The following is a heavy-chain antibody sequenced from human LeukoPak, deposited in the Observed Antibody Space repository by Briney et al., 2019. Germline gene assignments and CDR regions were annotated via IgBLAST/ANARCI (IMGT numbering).Heavy chain of an antibody. D-gene: IGHD2-15*01. CDR2: NNPSGGST. V-gene: IGHV1-46*01. J-gene: IGHJ4*02. Sequence: ASVKVSCKASGYTFTSYYMHWVRQAPGQGLEWMGINNPSGGSTSYAQKFQGRVTMTRDTSTSTVYMELSSLRSEDTAVYYCAREYCSGGSCTEMLRWGQGTLVTVSS. CDR1: GYTFTSYY. CDR3: AREYCSGGSCTEMLR.